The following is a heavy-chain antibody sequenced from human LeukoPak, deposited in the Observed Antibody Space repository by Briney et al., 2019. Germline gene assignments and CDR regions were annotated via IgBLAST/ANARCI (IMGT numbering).Heavy chain of an antibody. V-gene: IGHV1-69*06. J-gene: IGHJ4*02. D-gene: IGHD4-17*01. Sequence: GASVKVSCKASGGTFSSYGISWVRQAPGQGLEWMGGIIPIFDTANYAQKFKGRVTITADKSTSTAYMELSSLRSEDTAVYYCARERHDYGAFDYWGQGTLVTVSS. CDR2: IIPIFDTA. CDR3: ARERHDYGAFDY. CDR1: GGTFSSYG.